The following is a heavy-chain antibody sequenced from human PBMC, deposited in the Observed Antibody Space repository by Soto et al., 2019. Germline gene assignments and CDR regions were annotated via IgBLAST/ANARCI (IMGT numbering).Heavy chain of an antibody. CDR2: VDGGNGDT. J-gene: IGHJ4*02. Sequence: ASVKVSCKASGYTFTRHVMHWVRQAPGQRLEWMGWVDGGNGDTKYSQKFQGRVTITRDTSATTAYMELSRLTSEDKAVYYCARDSGIMGPSGDLDDWGQGTLVTVSS. V-gene: IGHV1-3*01. CDR3: ARDSGIMGPSGDLDD. CDR1: GYTFTRHV. D-gene: IGHD1-26*01.